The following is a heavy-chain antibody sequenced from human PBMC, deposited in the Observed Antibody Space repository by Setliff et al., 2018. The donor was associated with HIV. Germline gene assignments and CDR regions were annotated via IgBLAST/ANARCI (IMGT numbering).Heavy chain of an antibody. CDR1: GYTLSKYG. CDR3: ARDLVGHGSGSYHGIPFDH. J-gene: IGHJ4*02. V-gene: IGHV1-18*01. CDR2: ISGYNGET. Sequence: SVKVSCKTSGYTLSKYGISWVRQAPGQGLEWMGWISGYNGETKYAQKFQGRLTVTTDTSTSMAYMELRSLRSDDTAIYYCARDLVGHGSGSYHGIPFDHWGQGTLVTVSS. D-gene: IGHD3-10*01.